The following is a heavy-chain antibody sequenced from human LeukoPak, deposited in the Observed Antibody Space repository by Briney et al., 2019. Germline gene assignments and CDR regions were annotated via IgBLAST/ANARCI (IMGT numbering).Heavy chain of an antibody. D-gene: IGHD1-26*01. J-gene: IGHJ4*02. V-gene: IGHV1-69*01. CDR1: GGTFSSYA. Sequence: SVKVSCKASGGTFSSYAISWARQAPGQGLEWMGGIIPIFGTANYAQKFQGRVTITADESTSTAYMELSSLRSEDTAVYYCASPGGSYPWSFDYWGQGTLVTVSS. CDR2: IIPIFGTA. CDR3: ASPGGSYPWSFDY.